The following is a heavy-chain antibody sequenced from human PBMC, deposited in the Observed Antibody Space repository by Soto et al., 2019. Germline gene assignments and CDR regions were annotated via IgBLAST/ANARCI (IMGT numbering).Heavy chain of an antibody. CDR3: AKASRRYYYYGMDV. Sequence: GGSLRLSCAASGFTFSSYAMSWVRQAPGKGLEWVSAISGSGGSTYYADSVKGRFTISRDNSKNTLYLQMNSLRAEDTAVYYCAKASRRYYYYGMDVWGQGTTVTVS. J-gene: IGHJ6*02. CDR1: GFTFSSYA. CDR2: ISGSGGST. D-gene: IGHD2-2*01. V-gene: IGHV3-23*01.